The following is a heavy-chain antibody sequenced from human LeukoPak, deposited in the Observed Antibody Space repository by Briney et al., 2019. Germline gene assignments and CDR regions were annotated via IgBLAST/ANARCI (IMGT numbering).Heavy chain of an antibody. CDR3: ARVNPIWFGESYYFDY. CDR1: RLTFSSYW. V-gene: IGHV3-7*01. CDR2: IKQDGSEK. D-gene: IGHD3-10*01. Sequence: PGGSLRLSCAICRLTFSSYWMSWVRQAPGKGLEWVANIKQDGSEKYYVDSVKGRFTISRDNAKNSLYLQMNSLRAEDTAVYYCARVNPIWFGESYYFDYWGQGTLVTVSS. J-gene: IGHJ4*02.